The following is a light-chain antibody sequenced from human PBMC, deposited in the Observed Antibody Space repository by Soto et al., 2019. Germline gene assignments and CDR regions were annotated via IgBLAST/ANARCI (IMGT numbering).Light chain of an antibody. CDR1: QSVDSTY. V-gene: IGKV3-20*01. CDR2: ATS. Sequence: DIVLTQSPGTLSLSPGERATLSCRASQSVDSTYLAWYQQKPDQSPRLLIYATSTRAAGIPDRFSGSGSGTDFTLTISRLEPDDVAVYYCQQYDTSPPMYTFGQGTKVDI. J-gene: IGKJ2*01. CDR3: QQYDTSPPMYT.